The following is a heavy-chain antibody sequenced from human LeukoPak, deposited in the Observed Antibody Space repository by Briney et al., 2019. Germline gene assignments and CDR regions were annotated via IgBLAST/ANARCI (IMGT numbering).Heavy chain of an antibody. Sequence: PGGSLRLSCAASGFTFSSYSMNWVRQAPGKGLEWVSSISSSSSYIYYADSVKGRFTISRDNAKNSLYLQMNSLRAGDTAVYYCARAGTGYCSSTSCYYYGMDVWGQGTTVTVSS. CDR3: ARAGTGYCSSTSCYYYGMDV. V-gene: IGHV3-21*01. CDR2: ISSSSSYI. CDR1: GFTFSSYS. J-gene: IGHJ6*02. D-gene: IGHD2-2*01.